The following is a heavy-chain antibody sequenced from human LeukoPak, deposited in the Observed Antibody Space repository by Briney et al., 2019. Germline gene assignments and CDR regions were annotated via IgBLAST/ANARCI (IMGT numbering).Heavy chain of an antibody. CDR3: AKDILAAGLFFDY. J-gene: IGHJ4*02. CDR1: GFSFSDYY. Sequence: GGSLRLSCAASGFSFSDYYMGWIRQAPGKGLEWVPYISHRVSDVQYADSVKGRFTISRDNARNSLYLQMNGLRAEDTAVYYCAKDILAAGLFFDYWGLGTLVTVSS. CDR2: ISHRVSDV. V-gene: IGHV3-11*01. D-gene: IGHD6-13*01.